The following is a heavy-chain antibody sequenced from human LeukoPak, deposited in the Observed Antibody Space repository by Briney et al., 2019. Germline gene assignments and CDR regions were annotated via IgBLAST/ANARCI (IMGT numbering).Heavy chain of an antibody. J-gene: IGHJ4*02. D-gene: IGHD2-15*01. Sequence: GGSLRLSCAASGFTFTSYAMSWVRKAPGRGLEWVSGISYSAVSTYYADSVKGRFTISRDTSKNTLFLHMNSLRADDTAVYYCAKLIVVVVAATSDYWGQGTLVTVSS. V-gene: IGHV3-23*01. CDR2: ISYSAVST. CDR3: AKLIVVVVAATSDY. CDR1: GFTFTSYA.